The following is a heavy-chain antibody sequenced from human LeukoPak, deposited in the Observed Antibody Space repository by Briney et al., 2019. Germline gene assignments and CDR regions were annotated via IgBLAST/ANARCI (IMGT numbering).Heavy chain of an antibody. CDR2: IYTSGST. Sequence: PSETLPLTCTVSGGSISSYYWSWIRQPAGKGLEWIGRIYTSGSTNYNPSLKSRVTMSVDTSKNQFSLELSSVTAADTAVYYCARGGYSYGFFDYWGQGTLVTVSS. CDR3: ARGGYSYGFFDY. CDR1: GGSISSYY. D-gene: IGHD5-18*01. J-gene: IGHJ4*02. V-gene: IGHV4-4*07.